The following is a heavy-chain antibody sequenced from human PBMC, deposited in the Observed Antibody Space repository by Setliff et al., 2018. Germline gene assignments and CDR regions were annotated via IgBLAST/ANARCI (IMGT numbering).Heavy chain of an antibody. V-gene: IGHV3-30*04. D-gene: IGHD1-1*01. Sequence: GGSLRLSCAASGFSLGSYAMHWVRQTPGKGLEWVTVISYDGSRKYYADSVKGRITISRDISKNTVYLEMSSLRPEDTAVYFCARARAPRMTGTTGGIDVWGRGTTVTVSS. CDR1: GFSLGSYA. J-gene: IGHJ6*02. CDR3: ARARAPRMTGTTGGIDV. CDR2: ISYDGSRK.